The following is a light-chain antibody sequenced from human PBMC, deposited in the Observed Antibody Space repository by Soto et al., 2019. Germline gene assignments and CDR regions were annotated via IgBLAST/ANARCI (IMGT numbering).Light chain of an antibody. CDR2: GAS. CDR3: QQYGSSGST. V-gene: IGKV3-20*01. J-gene: IGKJ1*01. CDR1: QSVSNNF. Sequence: EIVLTQSPGTLSLSPGERATLSCRASQSVSNNFLAWYQQKPGQAPRLLIFGASSRATGIPDRFSGSGSGTDFTLTISRLEPEDFAVYYCQQYGSSGSTFGQGTKVEIK.